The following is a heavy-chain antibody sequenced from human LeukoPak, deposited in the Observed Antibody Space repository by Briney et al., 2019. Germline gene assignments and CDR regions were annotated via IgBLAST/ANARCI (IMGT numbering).Heavy chain of an antibody. CDR1: GFTFSSYA. CDR3: AKVRGQLVPYFDY. J-gene: IGHJ4*02. V-gene: IGHV3-23*01. CDR2: ISGSGGST. Sequence: GGSLRLSCAASGFTFSSYAMSWVRQAPGKGLEWVSAISGSGGSTYYADSVKGRFTISRDNSKNKLYLQMNRLRAEDTAVYYCAKVRGQLVPYFDYWGQGTLVTVSS. D-gene: IGHD6-6*01.